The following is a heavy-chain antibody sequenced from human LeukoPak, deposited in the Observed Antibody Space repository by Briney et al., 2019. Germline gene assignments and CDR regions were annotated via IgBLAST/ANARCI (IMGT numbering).Heavy chain of an antibody. CDR3: ARLCSGGSCYWGEDY. CDR2: IYYTGST. CDR1: GGSISNYY. Sequence: SETLSLTCTVSGGSISNYYWGWIRQPPGKGLEWIGNIYYTGSTDYSPSLRSRVTMSLDASKNQFSLNLSSVTAADTAVYYCARLCSGGSCYWGEDYWGQGTLVTVSS. J-gene: IGHJ4*02. D-gene: IGHD2-15*01. V-gene: IGHV4-59*08.